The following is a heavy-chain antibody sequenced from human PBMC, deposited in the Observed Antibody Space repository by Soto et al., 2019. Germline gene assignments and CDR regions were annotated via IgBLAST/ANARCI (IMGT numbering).Heavy chain of an antibody. Sequence: ASVKVSCKASGYTFTGYYMHWVRQAPGQGLEWMGWINPNSGGTNYGQKFQGWVTMTRDTSISTAYMELSRLRSDDTAGYYCARIFTADNNSDYWGQTTLVTPSS. D-gene: IGHD5-18*01. V-gene: IGHV1-2*04. J-gene: IGHJ4*02. CDR3: ARIFTADNNSDY. CDR2: INPNSGGT. CDR1: GYTFTGYY.